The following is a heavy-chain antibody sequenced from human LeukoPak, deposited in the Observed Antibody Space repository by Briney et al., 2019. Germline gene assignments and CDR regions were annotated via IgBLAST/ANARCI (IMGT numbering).Heavy chain of an antibody. Sequence: SETLSLTCTVSGGSITSGSHYWSRIRQPAGKGLVWIGRIYTDGSTNYNPSLRSRVTISVDTSKNHYSLKVSSVTAADTAVYYCAGDVRGGRPYYFDSWGQGTLVTVSS. CDR3: AGDVRGGRPYYFDS. D-gene: IGHD2-15*01. V-gene: IGHV4-61*02. CDR1: GGSITSGSHY. CDR2: IYTDGST. J-gene: IGHJ4*02.